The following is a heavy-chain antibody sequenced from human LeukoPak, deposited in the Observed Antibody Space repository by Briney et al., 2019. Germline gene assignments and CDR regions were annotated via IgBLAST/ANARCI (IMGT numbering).Heavy chain of an antibody. CDR1: GGSISSYY. Sequence: SETLSLTCTVSGGSISSYYWSWIRQPPGKGLEWIGYIYYSGSTNYNPSLKSRVTISVGTSKNQFSLKLSSVTAADTAVYYCARSRSGSNYFDYWGQGTLVTVSS. CDR2: IYYSGST. J-gene: IGHJ4*02. D-gene: IGHD3-22*01. V-gene: IGHV4-59*01. CDR3: ARSRSGSNYFDY.